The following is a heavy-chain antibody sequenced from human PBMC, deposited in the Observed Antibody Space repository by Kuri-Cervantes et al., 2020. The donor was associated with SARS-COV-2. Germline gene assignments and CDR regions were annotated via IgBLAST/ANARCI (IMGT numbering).Heavy chain of an antibody. Sequence: GGSLRLSCPASDFTVNTYRSHWVHWVRQAPVEGLEWVAVISYDGGSQYYADSVKGRFTSSRDNAKNMLFLQMNSLRAEDTAVYYCVRDGDHWNFDYWGQGTLVTVSS. CDR1: DFTVNTYR. J-gene: IGHJ4*02. CDR3: VRDGDHWNFDY. D-gene: IGHD1-1*01. CDR2: ISYDGGSQ. V-gene: IGHV3-30*03.